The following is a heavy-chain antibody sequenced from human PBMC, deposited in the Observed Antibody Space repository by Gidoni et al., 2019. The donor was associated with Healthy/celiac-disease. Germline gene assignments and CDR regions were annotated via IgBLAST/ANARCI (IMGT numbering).Heavy chain of an antibody. CDR3: ARGRRAIAGTRSRNWFDP. J-gene: IGHJ5*02. D-gene: IGHD1-7*01. Sequence: QVQLQQWGAGLLKPSETLSLTCAVYGGSFSGYSWSWIRQPPGKGLGWIGEINHSGSTNYNPSLKSRVTISVDTSKNQFSLKLSSVTAADTAVYYCARGRRAIAGTRSRNWFDPWGQGTLVTVSS. CDR2: INHSGST. V-gene: IGHV4-34*01. CDR1: GGSFSGYS.